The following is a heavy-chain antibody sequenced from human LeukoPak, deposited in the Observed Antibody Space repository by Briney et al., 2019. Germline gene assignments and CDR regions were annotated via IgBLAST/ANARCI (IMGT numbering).Heavy chain of an antibody. D-gene: IGHD3-10*01. CDR3: AKDNGWFGELFRYYFDY. CDR1: GFTFSSYG. CDR2: IRYDGSNK. Sequence: GGSLRLSCAASGFTFSSYGMHWVRQAPGQGLEWVAFIRYDGSNKYYADSVKGRFTISRDNSKNTLYLQMNSLRAEDTAVYYCAKDNGWFGELFRYYFDYWGQGTLVTVSS. J-gene: IGHJ4*02. V-gene: IGHV3-30*02.